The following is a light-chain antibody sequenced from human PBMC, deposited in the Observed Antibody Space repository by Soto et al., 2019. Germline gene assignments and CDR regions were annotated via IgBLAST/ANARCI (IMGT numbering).Light chain of an antibody. CDR1: QGISNW. CDR3: QQVDSFPLT. Sequence: DFQITQPPSPCPPSVYASSTTISRASQGISNWLAWYQQKPGKAPKLLIYDASSLESGVPSRFSGSGSGTDFTLTINGLQPEDFATYYCQQVDSFPLTFGEGTKVDI. CDR2: DAS. V-gene: IGKV1-12*01. J-gene: IGKJ4*01.